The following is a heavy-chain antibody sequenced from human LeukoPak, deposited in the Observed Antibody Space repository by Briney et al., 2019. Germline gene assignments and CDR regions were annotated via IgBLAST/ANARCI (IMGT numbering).Heavy chain of an antibody. V-gene: IGHV1-18*01. J-gene: IGHJ4*02. CDR3: ARDKVGSYFGYND. CDR1: GYTFTSYG. D-gene: IGHD1-26*01. CDR2: ISAYNGST. Sequence: ASVKVSCKASGYTFTSYGIIWVRQAPGQGLQWMGWISAYNGSTNYAQKLQGRVTMTTDTSTSTAYMELRSLRSDDTAVYYCARDKVGSYFGYNDWGQGTLVTVSS.